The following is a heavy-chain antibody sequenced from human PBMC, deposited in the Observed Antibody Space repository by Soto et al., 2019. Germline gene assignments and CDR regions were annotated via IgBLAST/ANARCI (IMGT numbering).Heavy chain of an antibody. D-gene: IGHD6-13*01. CDR1: GFSLSTSGVG. Sequence: QITLKESGPTLVKPTQTLTLTCIFSGFSLSTSGVGVGWIRQPPGKALEWLALIYWDDDKRYSPYLKNRITITDDTCKNQVVHTRTNMDPVDTATDYYAHRRLGRSWYILDWWGRGTLVTVSS. CDR3: AHRRLGRSWYILDW. J-gene: IGHJ4*02. V-gene: IGHV2-5*02. CDR2: IYWDDDK.